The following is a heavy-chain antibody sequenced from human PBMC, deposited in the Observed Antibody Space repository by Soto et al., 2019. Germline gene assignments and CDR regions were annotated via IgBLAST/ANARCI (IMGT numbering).Heavy chain of an antibody. CDR3: ARHRHPRGTVGATSPLDP. V-gene: IGHV3-53*01. J-gene: IGHJ5*02. CDR1: GFSVSSNY. CDR2: HYSGGST. Sequence: DVQLVESGGGLVQPGGSLRLSCAISGFSVSSNYLSWVRQAPGKGLEWVSVHYSGGSTYYADSVQGRFTISRDKSNNTLYLPRRRVGAEDTAVYFCARHRHPRGTVGATSPLDPWGQGTQVTVSS. D-gene: IGHD1-26*01.